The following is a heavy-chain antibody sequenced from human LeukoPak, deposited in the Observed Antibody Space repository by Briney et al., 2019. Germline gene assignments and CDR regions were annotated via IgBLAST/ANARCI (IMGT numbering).Heavy chain of an antibody. CDR2: IDTAGDT. CDR1: GFTFSSYD. J-gene: IGHJ4*02. D-gene: IGHD2-2*01. Sequence: GGSPRLSCAASGFTFSSYDLHWVRQATGKGLEWVSPIDTAGDTYYPGSVKGRFTISRENAKNSLYLQMNSLRAGDTAVYYCARVPDVTRFDHWGQGTVVTVSS. CDR3: ARVPDVTRFDH. V-gene: IGHV3-13*01.